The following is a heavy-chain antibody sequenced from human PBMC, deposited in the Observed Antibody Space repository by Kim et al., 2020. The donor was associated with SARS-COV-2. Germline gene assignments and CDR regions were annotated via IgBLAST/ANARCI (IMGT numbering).Heavy chain of an antibody. V-gene: IGHV3-30*02. CDR3: AMNWNYDY. D-gene: IGHD1-7*01. CDR2: GSDE. Sequence: GSDEYDADSVKGRFTIYRDNSKNTLYVRMNSLRTDDTAVYYCAMNWNYDYWGQGTLVTVSS. J-gene: IGHJ4*02.